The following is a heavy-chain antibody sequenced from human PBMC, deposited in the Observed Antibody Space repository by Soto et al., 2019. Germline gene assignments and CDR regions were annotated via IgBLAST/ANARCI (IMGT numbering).Heavy chain of an antibody. Sequence: PSETLSLTCAVSGYSITNGDYWGWIRQPPGMGLEWIGSIYHSGSTSYNPSLRSRVTISVVTSKNQFSLKLSSVTAADTAVYYCASLNYDFWSGYSHYAEYFQHWGQGPLGTGSA. J-gene: IGHJ1*01. CDR1: GYSITNGDY. V-gene: IGHV4-38-2*01. CDR3: ASLNYDFWSGYSHYAEYFQH. CDR2: IYHSGST. D-gene: IGHD3-3*01.